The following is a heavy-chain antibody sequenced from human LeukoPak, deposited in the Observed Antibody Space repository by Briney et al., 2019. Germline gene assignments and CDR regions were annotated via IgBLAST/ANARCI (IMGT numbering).Heavy chain of an antibody. J-gene: IGHJ3*02. Sequence: SETLSLTCTVSGVSIISGGYYWGWIRQHPGKGLEWIGYIYYTGSTYYSPSLKSRLTISIDMSKNPISLKLSSVTAADTAVYYCATLVGRGIWGQGTMVTVSS. D-gene: IGHD1-26*01. CDR1: GVSIISGGYY. CDR3: ATLVGRGI. CDR2: IYYTGST. V-gene: IGHV4-31*03.